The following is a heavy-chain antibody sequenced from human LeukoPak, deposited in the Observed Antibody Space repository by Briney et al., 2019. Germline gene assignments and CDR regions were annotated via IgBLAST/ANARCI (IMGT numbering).Heavy chain of an antibody. J-gene: IGHJ1*01. V-gene: IGHV3-23*01. CDR2: ISGSGGST. D-gene: IGHD3-22*01. CDR1: GFTFSSYA. CDR3: AKDSGLGYYDSSGYYQYFQH. Sequence: GGSLRLSCAASGFTFSSYAMSWVRQAPGKGLEWVSAISGSGGSTYYADSVKGRFTISRDNSKNTLYLQMNSLRAEDTAVYYCAKDSGLGYYDSSGYYQYFQHWGQGTLVTVSS.